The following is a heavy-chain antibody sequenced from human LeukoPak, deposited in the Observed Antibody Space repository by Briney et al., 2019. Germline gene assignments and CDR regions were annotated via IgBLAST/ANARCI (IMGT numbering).Heavy chain of an antibody. V-gene: IGHV4-59*08. J-gene: IGHJ4*02. Sequence: SETLSLTCTVSGGSISSYYWSWIRQPPGKGLEWIGYIYYSGSTNYNPSLKSLVTISVDTSKNQFSLKLSSVTAADTAVYYCASLSVTHRRFDYWGQGTLVTVSS. CDR1: GGSISSYY. D-gene: IGHD4-17*01. CDR3: ASLSVTHRRFDY. CDR2: IYYSGST.